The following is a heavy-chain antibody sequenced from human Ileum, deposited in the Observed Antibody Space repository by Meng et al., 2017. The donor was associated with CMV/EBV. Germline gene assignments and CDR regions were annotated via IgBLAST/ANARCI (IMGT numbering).Heavy chain of an antibody. Sequence: GESLKISCAASGFSFTSYGMHWVRQAPGKGLEWVAFIRHDTSSTYYADSVKGRFTISRDNSKNTLYLQMNSLRAEDTAVYYCAKDVGAMIVVRTYYYYYGMDVWGQGTTVTVSS. J-gene: IGHJ6*02. CDR2: IRHDTSST. D-gene: IGHD3-22*01. CDR1: GFSFTSYG. CDR3: AKDVGAMIVVRTYYYYYGMDV. V-gene: IGHV3-30*02.